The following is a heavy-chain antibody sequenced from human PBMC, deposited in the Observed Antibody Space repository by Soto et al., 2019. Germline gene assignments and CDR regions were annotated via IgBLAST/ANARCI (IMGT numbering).Heavy chain of an antibody. Sequence: GASVKVSCKASGYTFTGYYMHGVRQAPGQGLEWMGWINPNRGGTNYAQKFQGWVTMTRDTSISTAYMELSRLRSDDTALYYCARTGHSSGYYYYFDYWGQGTLVTVSS. CDR1: GYTFTGYY. D-gene: IGHD3-22*01. CDR3: ARTGHSSGYYYYFDY. V-gene: IGHV1-2*04. CDR2: INPNRGGT. J-gene: IGHJ4*02.